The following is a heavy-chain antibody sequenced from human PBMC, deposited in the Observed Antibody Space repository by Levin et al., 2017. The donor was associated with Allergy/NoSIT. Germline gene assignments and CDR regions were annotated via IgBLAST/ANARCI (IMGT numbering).Heavy chain of an antibody. CDR1: GGSFSGYY. V-gene: IGHV4-34*01. CDR2: INHSGST. CDR3: ARGRGITGNGFDY. Sequence: SETLSLTCAVYGGSFSGYYWSWIRQPPGKGLEWIGEINHSGSTNYNPSLKSRVTISVDTSKNQFSLKLTSVTAADTAVYFCARGRGITGNGFDYWGQGTLVTVSS. D-gene: IGHD1-20*01. J-gene: IGHJ4*02.